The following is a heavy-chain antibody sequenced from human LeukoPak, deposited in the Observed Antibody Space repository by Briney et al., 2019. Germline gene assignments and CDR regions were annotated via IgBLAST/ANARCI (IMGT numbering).Heavy chain of an antibody. Sequence: PSGGSLRLSCAASGFTFSSYSMNWVRQAPGKGLEWDSYISSSSSTIYYADSVKGRFTISRDNAKNSLYLQMNSLRAEDTAVYYCARVIITNYYYYMDVWGKGTTVTVSS. CDR2: ISSSSSTI. J-gene: IGHJ6*03. CDR1: GFTFSSYS. CDR3: ARVIITNYYYYMDV. D-gene: IGHD3-9*01. V-gene: IGHV3-48*01.